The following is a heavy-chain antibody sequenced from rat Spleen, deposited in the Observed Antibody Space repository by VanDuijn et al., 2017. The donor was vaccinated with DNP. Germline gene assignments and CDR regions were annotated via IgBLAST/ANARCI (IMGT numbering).Heavy chain of an antibody. J-gene: IGHJ2*01. CDR3: ATYYGFNSYFFDY. CDR2: ISPGGDKT. D-gene: IGHD1-9*01. Sequence: EVQLVESGGGLVQPGRSLKLSCAASGFTFSNYYMAWVRQAPTKGLEWVASISPGGDKTYYRDSVKDRFTISRDNTRSTLFLQMDSLRSEDTATYFCATYYGFNSYFFDYWGQGVMVTVSS. V-gene: IGHV5-25*01. CDR1: GFTFSNYY.